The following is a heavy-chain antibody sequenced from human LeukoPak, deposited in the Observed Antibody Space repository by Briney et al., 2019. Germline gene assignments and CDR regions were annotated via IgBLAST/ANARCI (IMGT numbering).Heavy chain of an antibody. D-gene: IGHD4-23*01. CDR2: IYYSGST. Sequence: SETLSLTCTVSGGSISSGDYYWSWIRQPPGKGLEWIGYIYYSGSTYYNPSLKSRVTISVDTSKNQFSLKLSSVTAADTAVYYCARAVVTYRFGYWGQGTLVTVSS. CDR1: GGSISSGDYY. V-gene: IGHV4-30-4*01. J-gene: IGHJ4*02. CDR3: ARAVVTYRFGY.